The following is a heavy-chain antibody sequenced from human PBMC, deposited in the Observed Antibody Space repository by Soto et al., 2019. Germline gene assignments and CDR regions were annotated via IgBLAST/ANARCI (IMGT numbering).Heavy chain of an antibody. CDR2: IIPIIGTA. D-gene: IGHD2-15*01. V-gene: IGHV1-69*05. Sequence: SVKVSCKASGGTFSSYAISWVRQAPGQGLEWMGGIIPIIGTANYAQKFQGRVTITTDKSTSTAYMELRSLRSDDTAVYYCARKASGGDFDYWGQGTLVTVSS. CDR3: ARKASGGDFDY. CDR1: GGTFSSYA. J-gene: IGHJ4*02.